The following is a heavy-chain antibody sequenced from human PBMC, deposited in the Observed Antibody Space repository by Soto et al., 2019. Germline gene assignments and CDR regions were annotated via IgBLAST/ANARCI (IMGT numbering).Heavy chain of an antibody. CDR1: GGSISSGGYY. V-gene: IGHV4-31*03. J-gene: IGHJ3*02. CDR2: IYYSGSS. CDR3: ARASPLRVAAAGLDAFDI. Sequence: PSETLSLTCTVSGGSISSGGYYWSWIRQHLGKGLECIGYIYYSGSSYYNPSLKSRVTISVDTSKNQFSLKLSSVTAADTAVYYCARASPLRVAAAGLDAFDIWGQGTMVTISS. D-gene: IGHD6-13*01.